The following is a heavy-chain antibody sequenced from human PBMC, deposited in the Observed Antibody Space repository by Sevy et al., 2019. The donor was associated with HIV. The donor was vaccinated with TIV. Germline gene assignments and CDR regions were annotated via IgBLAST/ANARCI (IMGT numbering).Heavy chain of an antibody. Sequence: GGSLRLSCAASGFTFSSYAMSWVRQAPGKGLEWVSAISGSGGSTYYADSVKGRFTISRDNSKNRLYLQMNSLRAEDTAVSYCAKVGGRDRKLAAAGPQGYWGQGTLVTVSS. V-gene: IGHV3-23*01. D-gene: IGHD6-13*01. CDR1: GFTFSSYA. CDR2: ISGSGGST. J-gene: IGHJ4*02. CDR3: AKVGGRDRKLAAAGPQGY.